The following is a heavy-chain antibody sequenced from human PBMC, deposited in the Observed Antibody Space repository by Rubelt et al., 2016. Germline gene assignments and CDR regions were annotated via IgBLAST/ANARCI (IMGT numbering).Heavy chain of an antibody. CDR1: GGSFSGYY. Sequence: QVQLQQWGAGLLKPSETLSLTCAVYGGSFSGYYWSWIRQPPGKGLEWIGEINHSGSTNYNPSLKSRVTISVDTSKNQFSLKLGSVTAADTAVYYCARRLHPPAGFDYWGQGTLVTVSS. CDR3: ARRLHPPAGFDY. CDR2: INHSGST. J-gene: IGHJ4*02. D-gene: IGHD4-11*01. V-gene: IGHV4-34*01.